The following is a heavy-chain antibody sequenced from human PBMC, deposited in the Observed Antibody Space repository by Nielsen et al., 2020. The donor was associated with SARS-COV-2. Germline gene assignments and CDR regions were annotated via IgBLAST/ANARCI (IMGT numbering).Heavy chain of an antibody. D-gene: IGHD4-17*01. Sequence: GGSLRLSCAASGFTFSNYWMSWVRQAPGKGLEWVANIKQDGSEKYYVDSVKGRFTISRDNAKNSLYLQMNSLRAEDTAVYYCARDYGDYVSYFDYWGQGALVTVSS. J-gene: IGHJ4*02. V-gene: IGHV3-7*01. CDR1: GFTFSNYW. CDR3: ARDYGDYVSYFDY. CDR2: IKQDGSEK.